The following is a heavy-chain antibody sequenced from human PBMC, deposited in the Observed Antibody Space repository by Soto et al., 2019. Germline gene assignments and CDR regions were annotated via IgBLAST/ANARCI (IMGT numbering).Heavy chain of an antibody. CDR2: IYHSGST. CDR1: GGSLSSSNW. V-gene: IGHV4-4*02. D-gene: IGHD2-21*02. Sequence: SETQSLTSAVSGGSLSSSNWWSWVRPPPGKGLEWIGEIYHSGSTNYNPSLKSRVTISVDTSKNQFSLKLSSVTAADTAVYYCASGRDVGVVTARDWFDPWGQGTLGTVS. J-gene: IGHJ5*02. CDR3: ASGRDVGVVTARDWFDP.